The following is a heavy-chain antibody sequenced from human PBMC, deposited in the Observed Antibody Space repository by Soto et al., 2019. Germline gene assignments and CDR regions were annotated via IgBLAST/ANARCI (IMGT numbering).Heavy chain of an antibody. V-gene: IGHV1-69*01. Sequence: QVQLIQSEAAVMKPGSSVRVSCTASGGIFGSHGFSWVRQAPGQRLERVGGFIPIFRTLTYTEKFQARVRIAADESVNTVYLDLSGLTSDDTAVYYCVRDRRIYYSDPHDELVASDYEVWGQGTMVTVAS. D-gene: IGHD3-22*01. CDR2: FIPIFRTL. J-gene: IGHJ3*01. CDR3: VRDRRIYYSDPHDELVASDYEV. CDR1: GGIFGSHG.